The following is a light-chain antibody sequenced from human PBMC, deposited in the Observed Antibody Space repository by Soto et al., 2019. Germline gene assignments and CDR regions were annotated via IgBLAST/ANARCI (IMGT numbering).Light chain of an antibody. CDR1: QSVSSN. CDR2: AAS. J-gene: IGKJ1*01. CDR3: QQYDNWWT. V-gene: IGKV3-15*01. Sequence: EIVLTQSPATLSLSPGERATLSCRASQSVSSNLAWYQQKPGQAPRVLIYAASTRATGIPDRFSGSGSGTEFTLTISSLHSEDFGVYYCQQYDNWWTFGQGTKVDI.